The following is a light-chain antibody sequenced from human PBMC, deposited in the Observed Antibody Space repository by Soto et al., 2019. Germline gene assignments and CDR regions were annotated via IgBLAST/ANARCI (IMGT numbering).Light chain of an antibody. CDR3: QLGSSFPWT. Sequence: DIQMTQSPSSVSASVGDRVTITCRASQDIDSWLAWYRQKPGKAPKLLIYAASSLQSGHPSRFSDSGSGTDFTFTISRRQPEDFATYYCQLGSSFPWTFGQGTKVEIK. V-gene: IGKV1-12*01. J-gene: IGKJ1*01. CDR1: QDIDSW. CDR2: AAS.